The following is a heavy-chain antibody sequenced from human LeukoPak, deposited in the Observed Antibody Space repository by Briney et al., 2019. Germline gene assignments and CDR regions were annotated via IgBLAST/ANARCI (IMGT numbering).Heavy chain of an antibody. V-gene: IGHV4-59*01. CDR1: GGSISSYY. CDR2: IYYSGST. D-gene: IGHD3-3*01. J-gene: IGHJ6*03. CDR3: ARGLLRFLEWIDSYYYYMDV. Sequence: SETLSLTCTVSGGSISSYYWSWIRQPPGKGLEWIGYIYYSGSTNYNPSLKSRVTISVDTSKNQFSLKLSSVTAADAAVDYCARGLLRFLEWIDSYYYYMDVWGKGATVTVSS.